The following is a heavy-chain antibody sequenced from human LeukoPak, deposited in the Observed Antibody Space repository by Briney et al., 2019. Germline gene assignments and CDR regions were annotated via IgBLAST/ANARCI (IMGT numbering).Heavy chain of an antibody. D-gene: IGHD5-18*01. J-gene: IGHJ4*02. CDR1: GGSISSYY. Sequence: SETLSLTCTVSGGSISSYYWSWVRQPPGKGLEWIGYIYYTGGTNYNPSLKSRVTISVDTSKNQFSLKLSSVTAADTAVYYCARVRYSYLDYWGQGTLVTVSS. V-gene: IGHV4-59*01. CDR2: IYYTGGT. CDR3: ARVRYSYLDY.